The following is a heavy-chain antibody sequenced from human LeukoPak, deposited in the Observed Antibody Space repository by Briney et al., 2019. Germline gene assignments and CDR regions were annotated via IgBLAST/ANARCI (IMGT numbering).Heavy chain of an antibody. J-gene: IGHJ4*02. CDR1: GGSISSYY. Sequence: PSETLSLTCTVSGGSISSYYWSWIRQPPGKGLEWIGYIYHSGSTYYNPSLKSRVTISVDTSKNQFSLKLSSVTAADTAVYYCAIMVQGVQTYFGSWGQGNLVAVSS. CDR2: IYHSGST. CDR3: AIMVQGVQTYFGS. V-gene: IGHV4-59*01. D-gene: IGHD3-10*01.